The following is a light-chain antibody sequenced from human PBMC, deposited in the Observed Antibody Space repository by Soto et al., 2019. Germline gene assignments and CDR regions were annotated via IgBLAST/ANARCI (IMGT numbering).Light chain of an antibody. J-gene: IGLJ2*01. CDR2: DVS. Sequence: QSALTQPASVSGSPGQSITISCTGTSSDIGGYNYVSWYQQHPGKAPQLMIYDVSNRPSGLSNRFSGSKSGNTAPLTISGLQAEDAADYYCSSYTTISTVVFGGGTKLTVL. V-gene: IGLV2-14*03. CDR3: SSYTTISTVV. CDR1: SSDIGGYNY.